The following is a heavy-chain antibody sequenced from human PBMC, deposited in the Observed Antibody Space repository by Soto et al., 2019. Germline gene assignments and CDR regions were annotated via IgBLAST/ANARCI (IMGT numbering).Heavy chain of an antibody. V-gene: IGHV1-18*04. D-gene: IGHD3-10*01. CDR1: GYIFTGYG. CDR2: ISPYNGHT. J-gene: IGHJ6*02. Sequence: QAQVVQSGDEAKKPGASVKVSCKASGYIFTGYGISWVRQAPGQGLEWMGWISPYNGHTEFPQGLPGSLILTTDTSTTTAFMELSNLTSDDTAVYYCARGGIGYHTGRGFAGTMDVWGQGTTVTVSS. CDR3: ARGGIGYHTGRGFAGTMDV.